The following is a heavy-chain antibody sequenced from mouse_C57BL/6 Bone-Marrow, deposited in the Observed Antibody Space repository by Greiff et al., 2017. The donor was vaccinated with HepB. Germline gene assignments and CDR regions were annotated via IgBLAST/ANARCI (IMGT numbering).Heavy chain of an antibody. J-gene: IGHJ1*03. Sequence: VKLMESGPGLVQPSQSLSITCTVSGFSLTSYGVHWVRQSPGKGLEWLGVIWSGGSTDYNAAFISRLSISKDNSKSQVFFKMNSLQADDTAIYYCARNNGWLLQNWYFDVWGTGTTVTVSS. CDR3: ARNNGWLLQNWYFDV. V-gene: IGHV2-2*01. D-gene: IGHD2-3*01. CDR2: IWSGGST. CDR1: GFSLTSYG.